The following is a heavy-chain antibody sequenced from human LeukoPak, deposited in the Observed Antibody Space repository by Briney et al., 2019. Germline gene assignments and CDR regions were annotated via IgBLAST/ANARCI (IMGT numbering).Heavy chain of an antibody. V-gene: IGHV4-59*10. CDR3: ARGLRKTYYYGSGSCFHDAFDI. CDR1: GGSFSGYY. D-gene: IGHD3-10*01. J-gene: IGHJ3*02. Sequence: SETLSLTCAVYGGSFSGYYWSWIRQPAGKGLEWIGRIYTSGSTNYNPSLKSRVTMSVDTSKNQFSLKPSSVTAADTAVYYCARGLRKTYYYGSGSCFHDAFDIWGQGTMVTVSS. CDR2: IYTSGST.